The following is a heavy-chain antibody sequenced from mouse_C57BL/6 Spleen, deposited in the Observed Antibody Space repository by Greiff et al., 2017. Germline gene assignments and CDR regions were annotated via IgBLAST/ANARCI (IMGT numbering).Heavy chain of an antibody. V-gene: IGHV1-76*01. CDR2: IYPGSGNT. CDR1: GYTFTDYY. D-gene: IGHD2-3*01. CDR3: AREGLYDGYSRYYAMDY. J-gene: IGHJ4*01. Sequence: VQLQQSGAELVRPGASVKLSCKASGYTFTDYYINWVKQRPGQGLEWIARIYPGSGNTYYNEKFKGKATLTAEKSSSTAYMQLSSLTSEDSAVYFGAREGLYDGYSRYYAMDYWGQGTSVTVSS.